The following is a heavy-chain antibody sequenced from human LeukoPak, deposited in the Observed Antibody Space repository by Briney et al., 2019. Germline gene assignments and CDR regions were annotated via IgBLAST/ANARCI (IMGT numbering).Heavy chain of an antibody. J-gene: IGHJ4*02. Sequence: ASVKVSCKASGGTFCSYAISWVRQAPGQGLEWMGGIIPIFGTANYAQKFQGRVTITTDESTSTAYMELSSLRSEDTAVYYCARPKGYSSGWYFDYWGQGTLVAVSS. D-gene: IGHD6-19*01. CDR2: IIPIFGTA. CDR1: GGTFCSYA. V-gene: IGHV1-69*05. CDR3: ARPKGYSSGWYFDY.